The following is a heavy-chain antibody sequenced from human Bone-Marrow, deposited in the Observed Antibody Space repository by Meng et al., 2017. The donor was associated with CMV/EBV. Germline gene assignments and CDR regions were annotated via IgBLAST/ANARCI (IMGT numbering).Heavy chain of an antibody. J-gene: IGHJ6*02. CDR1: GFTFSSYW. CDR3: ARDSRVDTAMVVYGLDV. Sequence: GESLKISCAASGFTFSSYWMSWVRQAPGKGLEWVANIKQDGSEKYYVDSVKGRFTISRDNAKNSLYLQMNSLRAEDTAVYYCARDSRVDTAMVVYGLDVWGQGTTVTVSS. D-gene: IGHD5-18*01. V-gene: IGHV3-7*01. CDR2: IKQDGSEK.